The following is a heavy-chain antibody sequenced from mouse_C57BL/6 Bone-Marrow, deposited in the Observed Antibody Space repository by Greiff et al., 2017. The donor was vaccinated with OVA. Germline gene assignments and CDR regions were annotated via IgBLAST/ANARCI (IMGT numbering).Heavy chain of an antibody. Sequence: QVQLQQPGAELVMPGASVKLSCKASGYTFTSYWMHWVKQRPGQGLEWIGEIDPSDSYTNYNQKFKGKSTLTVDKSSRPAYMQLSSLTSEDSAAYYCAKGYDYLDYWGQGTTLTVSS. D-gene: IGHD2-3*01. J-gene: IGHJ2*01. V-gene: IGHV1-69*01. CDR1: GYTFTSYW. CDR2: IDPSDSYT. CDR3: AKGYDYLDY.